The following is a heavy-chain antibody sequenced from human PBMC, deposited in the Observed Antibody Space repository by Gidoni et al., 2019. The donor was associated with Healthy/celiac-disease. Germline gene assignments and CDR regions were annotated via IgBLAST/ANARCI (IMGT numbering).Heavy chain of an antibody. D-gene: IGHD3-22*01. J-gene: IGHJ6*02. Sequence: EVQLVESGGVLVKPGGSLRLSCAASGFTFSSYSMNWVRQAPGKGLEWVSSISSSSSYIYYADSVKGRFTISRDNAKNSLYLQMNSLRAEDTAVYYCASSGSKGYYYYGMDVWGQGTTVTVSS. CDR2: ISSSSSYI. CDR1: GFTFSSYS. CDR3: ASSGSKGYYYYGMDV. V-gene: IGHV3-21*01.